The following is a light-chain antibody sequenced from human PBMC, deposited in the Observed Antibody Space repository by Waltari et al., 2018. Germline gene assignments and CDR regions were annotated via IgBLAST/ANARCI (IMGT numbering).Light chain of an antibody. CDR1: QSISSW. CDR3: QQYNSYSGM. Sequence: DIQMTQSPSTLSASVGDRVTITCRACQSISSWLAWYQQKPGKAPKLLIYKASSLESGVPSRFSGSGSGTEFTLTISSLQPDDFATYYCQQYNSYSGMFGQGTKVEIK. J-gene: IGKJ1*01. CDR2: KAS. V-gene: IGKV1-5*03.